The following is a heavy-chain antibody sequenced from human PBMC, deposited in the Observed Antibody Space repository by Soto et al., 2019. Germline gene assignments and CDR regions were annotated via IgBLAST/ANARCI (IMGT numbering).Heavy chain of an antibody. D-gene: IGHD6-19*01. CDR2: ISAYNGNT. V-gene: IGHV1-18*04. J-gene: IGHJ5*02. Sequence: GASVKLSCKASGYTFPSYGISWVRQAPGQGLEWMGWISAYNGNTNYAQKLQGRVTMTTDTSTSTAYMELRSLRADDTAVYYCARATVAARRYNCFDPSGKGTLRTGST. CDR1: GYTFPSYG. CDR3: ARATVAARRYNCFDP.